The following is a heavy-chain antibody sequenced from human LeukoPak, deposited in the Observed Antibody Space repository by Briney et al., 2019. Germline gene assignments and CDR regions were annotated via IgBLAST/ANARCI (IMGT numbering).Heavy chain of an antibody. D-gene: IGHD3-3*01. Sequence: PSETLSLTCAVYGGSFSGYYWSWIRQPPGKGLEWIGEINHSVGTNYNPSLKSRVTISVDTSKNQFSLKLSSVTAADTAVYYCARGEPTNYDFWSGYPGKYYFDYWGQGTLVTVSS. CDR2: INHSVGT. CDR3: ARGEPTNYDFWSGYPGKYYFDY. V-gene: IGHV4-34*01. J-gene: IGHJ4*02. CDR1: GGSFSGYY.